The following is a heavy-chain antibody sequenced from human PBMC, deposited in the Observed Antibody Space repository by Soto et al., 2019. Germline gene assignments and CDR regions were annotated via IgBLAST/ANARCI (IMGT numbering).Heavy chain of an antibody. CDR1: GFTFSNYA. V-gene: IGHV3-23*01. CDR2: ISGSGGRS. CDR3: AKAYFVWSSEQPYYFDY. D-gene: IGHD3-16*01. Sequence: PVGSLRLSCAASGFTFSNYAMTWVRQGPGKGLEWVSGISGSGGRSYYADSVKGRFTISRDNSKSTLYLQMNSLSAEDTAVYYCAKAYFVWSSEQPYYFDYWGQGTLVTVSS. J-gene: IGHJ4*02.